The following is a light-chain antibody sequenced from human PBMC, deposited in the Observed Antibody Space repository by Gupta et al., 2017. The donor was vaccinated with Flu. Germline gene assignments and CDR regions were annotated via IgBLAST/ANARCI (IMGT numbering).Light chain of an antibody. CDR2: DVS. V-gene: IGKV3-20*01. Sequence: ERATLSYRASQGLTSNNLAWYQQKPGQAPRLLIYDVSFRATGIPDRFSGNGSGTDFTLTISRLEPEDFAAYYCKQYHSTRRTFGQGSKVEIK. CDR3: KQYHSTRRT. J-gene: IGKJ1*01. CDR1: QGLTSNN.